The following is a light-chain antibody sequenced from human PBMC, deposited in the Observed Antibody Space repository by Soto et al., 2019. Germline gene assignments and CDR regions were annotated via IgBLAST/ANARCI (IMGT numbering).Light chain of an antibody. CDR2: DVS. CDR1: SNDVGGYNY. V-gene: IGLV2-11*01. CDR3: CSYAGSYTFV. J-gene: IGLJ1*01. Sequence: QSVLTQPRSVSGSPGQSVTISCTGTSNDVGGYNYVSWYQQHPGKAPRLMIYDVSKRPSGVPDRFSGSKSGNTASLTISGLQAEDEADYYCCSYAGSYTFVFETGTKVTVL.